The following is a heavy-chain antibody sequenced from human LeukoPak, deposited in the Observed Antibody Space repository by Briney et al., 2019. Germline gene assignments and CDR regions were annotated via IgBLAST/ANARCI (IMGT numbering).Heavy chain of an antibody. CDR2: IKQDGSEK. J-gene: IGHJ6*03. D-gene: IGHD5-18*01. Sequence: GGSLRLSCAASGFTFGSYWMSWVRQAPGKGLEWVANIKQDGSEKYYVDSVKGRFTISRDNAKNSLYLQMNSLRAEDTAVYYCARADTAMAFYYYYYYMDVWGKGTTVTISS. CDR3: ARADTAMAFYYYYYYMDV. CDR1: GFTFGSYW. V-gene: IGHV3-7*01.